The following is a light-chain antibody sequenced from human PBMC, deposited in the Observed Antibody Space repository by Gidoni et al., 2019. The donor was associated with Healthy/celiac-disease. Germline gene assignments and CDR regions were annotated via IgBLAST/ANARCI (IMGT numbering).Light chain of an antibody. V-gene: IGKV1-5*03. J-gene: IGKJ4*01. Sequence: DIQMTQSPSTLSASVGDRVTITCRASQSISSWLAWYQQKPGKAPKLLIYKASSLESGVPSRFSGSGSGTKFTLTISSLQPDDFATYYCQQYNSYSLTFXGXTKVEIK. CDR2: KAS. CDR3: QQYNSYSLT. CDR1: QSISSW.